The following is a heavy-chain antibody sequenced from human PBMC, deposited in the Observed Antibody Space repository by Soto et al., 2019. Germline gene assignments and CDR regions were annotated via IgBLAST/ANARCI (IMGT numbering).Heavy chain of an antibody. CDR3: ARDLSSSWYPGAFDI. CDR2: FDPEDGET. Sequence: ASVKVSCKVSGYTLTELSMHWVRQAPGKGLEWMGGFDPEDGETIYAQKFQGRVTMTADTSTSTAYMELRSLRSDDTAVYYCARDLSSSWYPGAFDIWGQGTMVTVSS. V-gene: IGHV1-24*01. J-gene: IGHJ3*02. CDR1: GYTLTELS. D-gene: IGHD6-13*01.